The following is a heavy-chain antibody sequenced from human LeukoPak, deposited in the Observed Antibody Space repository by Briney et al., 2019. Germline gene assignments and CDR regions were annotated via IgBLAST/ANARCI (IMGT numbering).Heavy chain of an antibody. V-gene: IGHV3-23*01. J-gene: IGHJ3*02. D-gene: IGHD5-18*01. CDR3: AKDSQGYSYGYFAFDI. CDR1: GFTFSSYA. CDR2: ISGSGGST. Sequence: GGSLRLSXAASGFTFSSYAMSWVRQAPGKGLEWVSAISGSGGSTYYADSVKGRFTISRDNSKNTLYLQMNSLRAEDTAVYYCAKDSQGYSYGYFAFDIWGQGTMVTVSS.